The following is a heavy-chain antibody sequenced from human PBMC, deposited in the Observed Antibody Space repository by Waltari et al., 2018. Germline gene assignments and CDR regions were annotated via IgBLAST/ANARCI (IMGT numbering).Heavy chain of an antibody. V-gene: IGHV3-74*01. Sequence: EVQLVASGGGLVRPGGSLRLSCAASVFTFNTSRMHWVRQAPGKGLVWVARINSEGSLISYAASVKGRFTISRDNAKNTLYLQMNSLRAEDTAVYYCARGGGSLDYWGQGTQVTVSS. CDR1: VFTFNTSR. J-gene: IGHJ4*02. CDR3: ARGGGSLDY. CDR2: INSEGSLI. D-gene: IGHD3-10*01.